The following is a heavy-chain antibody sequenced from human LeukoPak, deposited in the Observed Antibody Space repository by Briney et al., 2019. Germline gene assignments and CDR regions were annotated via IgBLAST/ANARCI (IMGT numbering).Heavy chain of an antibody. CDR3: AKEYSGSFSPFPSYFDY. J-gene: IGHJ4*02. V-gene: IGHV3-48*03. CDR1: GFTFSSYE. Sequence: QTGGSLRLSCAASGFTFSSYEMNWVRQAPGKGLEWVSYISSSGSTIYYADSVKGRFTISRDNAKNSPYLQMNSLRAEDTAVYYCAKEYSGSFSPFPSYFDYWGQGTQVTVSS. CDR2: ISSSGSTI. D-gene: IGHD1-26*01.